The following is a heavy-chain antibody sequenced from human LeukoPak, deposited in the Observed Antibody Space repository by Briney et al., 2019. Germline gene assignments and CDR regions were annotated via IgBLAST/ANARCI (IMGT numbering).Heavy chain of an antibody. V-gene: IGHV3-33*01. Sequence: TGGSLRLSCAASGFTFSSYGMHWVRQAPGKGLEWVAVIWYDGSNKYYADSVKGRFTISRDNSKNTVSLQMDNVRAEDTAVYYCARGRCGRATCYHALDFWGQGTLVTVSS. CDR2: IWYDGSNK. CDR3: ARGRCGRATCYHALDF. J-gene: IGHJ4*02. D-gene: IGHD2-2*01. CDR1: GFTFSSYG.